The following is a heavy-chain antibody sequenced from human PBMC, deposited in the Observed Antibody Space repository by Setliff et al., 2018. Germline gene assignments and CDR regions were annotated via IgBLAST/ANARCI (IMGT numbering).Heavy chain of an antibody. CDR3: ASIGPSNWGIRCYYWLDP. Sequence: SVKVSCKASGYMFKSYGINWMRQAPGQGLEWMGGIIPLLETAKHAQKFQGRVTITADKSTSTAYMERSSLRSEDTAMYYCASIGPSNWGIRCYYWLDPWGQGTLVTVSS. V-gene: IGHV1-69*06. J-gene: IGHJ5*02. CDR2: IIPLLETA. D-gene: IGHD2-15*01. CDR1: GYMFKSYG.